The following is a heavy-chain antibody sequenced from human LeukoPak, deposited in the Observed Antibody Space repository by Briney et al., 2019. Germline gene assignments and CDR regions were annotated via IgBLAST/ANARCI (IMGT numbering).Heavy chain of an antibody. CDR3: ARDRQTYYYDSSGYPPAFDI. CDR2: INSDGSST. J-gene: IGHJ3*02. CDR1: GFTFSSYW. D-gene: IGHD3-22*01. Sequence: PGGSLRLSCAASGFTFSSYWMHWVRQAPGKGLVWVSRINSDGSSTSYADSVKGRFTISRDNSKNTLYLQMNSLRAEDTAVYYCARDRQTYYYDSSGYPPAFDIWGQGTMVTVSS. V-gene: IGHV3-74*01.